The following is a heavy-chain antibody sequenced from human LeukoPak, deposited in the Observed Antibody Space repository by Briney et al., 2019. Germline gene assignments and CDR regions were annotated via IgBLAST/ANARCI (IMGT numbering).Heavy chain of an antibody. CDR2: ISASASGT. CDR3: AKAISEYGGYDHYFDS. CDR1: GFTFSSYA. J-gene: IGHJ4*02. D-gene: IGHD5-12*01. V-gene: IGHV3-23*01. Sequence: GGSLRLSCAASGFTFSSYAMSWVRQAPGKGLEWVSGISASASGTYYADSVKGRFTISRDNSKNTLYLQMSSLRAEDTAAYYCAKAISEYGGYDHYFDSWGQGTLVTDSS.